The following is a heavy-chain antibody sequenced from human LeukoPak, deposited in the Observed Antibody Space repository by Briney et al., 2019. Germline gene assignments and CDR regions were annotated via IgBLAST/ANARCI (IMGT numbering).Heavy chain of an antibody. CDR2: IIPIFGTA. CDR1: GGTFSSYA. CDR3: VIEAPGMATKTIRSDPYYFDY. V-gene: IGHV1-69*13. D-gene: IGHD5-24*01. Sequence: GASVKVSCKASGGTFSSYAISWVRQAPGQGLEWMGGIIPIFGTANYAQKFQGRVTITADESTSTAYMELSSLRSEDTAVYYCVIEAPGMATKTIRSDPYYFDYWGQGTLVTVSS. J-gene: IGHJ4*02.